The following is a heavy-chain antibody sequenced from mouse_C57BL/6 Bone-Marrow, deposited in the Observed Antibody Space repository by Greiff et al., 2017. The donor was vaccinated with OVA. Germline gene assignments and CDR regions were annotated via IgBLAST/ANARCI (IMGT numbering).Heavy chain of an antibody. Sequence: QVHVKQSGPELVKPGASVKISCKASGYAFSSSWMNWVKQRPGKGLEWIGRIYPGDGDTNYNGKFKGKATLTADKSSSTAYMQLSSLTSEDSAVYFCASEYDYDRGDYWGQGTTLTVSS. V-gene: IGHV1-82*01. D-gene: IGHD2-4*01. CDR2: IYPGDGDT. CDR1: GYAFSSSW. CDR3: ASEYDYDRGDY. J-gene: IGHJ2*01.